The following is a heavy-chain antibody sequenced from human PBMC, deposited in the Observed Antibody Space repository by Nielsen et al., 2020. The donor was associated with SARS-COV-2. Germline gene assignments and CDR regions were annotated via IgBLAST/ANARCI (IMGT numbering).Heavy chain of an antibody. CDR3: ARRDFWSGYYTPYGMDV. D-gene: IGHD3-3*01. CDR1: GGSIGSYY. J-gene: IGHJ6*02. V-gene: IGHV4-59*08. CDR2: IYYSGST. Sequence: SETLSLTCTVSGGSIGSYYWSWIRQPPGKGLEWIGYIYYSGSTNYNPSLKSRVTISVDTSKNQFSLKLSSVTAADTAVYYCARRDFWSGYYTPYGMDVWGQGTTVTVSS.